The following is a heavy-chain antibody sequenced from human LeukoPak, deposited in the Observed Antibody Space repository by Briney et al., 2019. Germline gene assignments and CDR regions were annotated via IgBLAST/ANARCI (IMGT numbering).Heavy chain of an antibody. J-gene: IGHJ5*02. CDR3: ARRGSYSVSWFDP. V-gene: IGHV1-69*05. CDR2: IIPIFGTA. CDR1: GGTVTSYA. D-gene: IGHD1-26*01. Sequence: GSPVRVSYKPSGGTVTSYAISWVRQAPGHGLEWMGGIIPIFGTANYAQKFQGRVTITTDESTSTAYMELSSLRSEDTAVYYWARRGSYSVSWFDPWGQGSLVTVSS.